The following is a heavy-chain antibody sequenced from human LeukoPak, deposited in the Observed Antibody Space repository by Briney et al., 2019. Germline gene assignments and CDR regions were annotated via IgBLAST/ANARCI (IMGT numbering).Heavy chain of an antibody. CDR3: ARVAGTANHDAFDI. V-gene: IGHV4-59*01. Sequence: SETLSLTCTVSGGSISSYYWSWIRQPPGKGLEWIGYIYYSGSTNYDPSLKSRVTISVDTSKNQFSLKLSSVTAADTAVYYCARVAGTANHDAFDIWGQGTMVTVSS. J-gene: IGHJ3*02. CDR2: IYYSGST. CDR1: GGSISSYY. D-gene: IGHD1-1*01.